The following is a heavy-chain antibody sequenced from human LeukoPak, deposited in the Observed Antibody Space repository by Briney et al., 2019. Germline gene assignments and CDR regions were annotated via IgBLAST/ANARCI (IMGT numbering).Heavy chain of an antibody. Sequence: GGSLRLSCAVSGFTVRSIHMAWVRQAPGKGLEWVSVVYNGDNTYYADSVRGRFTISRDSSKNTLSLQMNSLRADDTAVYYCVRASRWLASDFWGQGILVTVSS. CDR3: VRASRWLASDF. CDR1: GFTVRSIH. D-gene: IGHD6-19*01. J-gene: IGHJ4*02. CDR2: VYNGDNT. V-gene: IGHV3-66*01.